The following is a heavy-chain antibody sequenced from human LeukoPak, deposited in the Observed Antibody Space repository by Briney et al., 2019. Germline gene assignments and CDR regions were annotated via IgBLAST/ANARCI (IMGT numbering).Heavy chain of an antibody. D-gene: IGHD5-18*01. V-gene: IGHV3-48*01. CDR3: ARLRGYSYGLDY. CDR2: ISSSSSLI. Sequence: GGSLRLSCAASGFTFSNYGMNWVRQAPGKGLEWISYISSSSSLIYYADSVKGRFTISRDNAKNSLYLQMNSLRAEDTAVYYCARLRGYSYGLDYWGQGILVTVSS. J-gene: IGHJ4*02. CDR1: GFTFSNYG.